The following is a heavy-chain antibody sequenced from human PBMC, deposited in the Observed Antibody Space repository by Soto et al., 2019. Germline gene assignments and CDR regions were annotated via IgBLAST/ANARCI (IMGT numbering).Heavy chain of an antibody. CDR2: IYYSGST. Sequence: QVQLQESGPGLVKPSETLSLTCTVSGGSISSYYWSWIRQPPGTGLEWIGYIYYSGSTNYNPSLKSRVTISVDTSKNQFSLKLNSVTAADTAVYYCARDQGNPYYYGMDVWGQGTTVTVSS. V-gene: IGHV4-59*01. CDR3: ARDQGNPYYYGMDV. CDR1: GGSISSYY. J-gene: IGHJ6*02.